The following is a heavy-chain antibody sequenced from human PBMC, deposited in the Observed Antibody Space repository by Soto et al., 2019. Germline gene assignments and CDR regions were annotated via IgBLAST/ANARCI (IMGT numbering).Heavy chain of an antibody. CDR3: VRLRDIAAAGTWWFDP. Sequence: QVQLVQSGAEVKKPGASVKVSCKASGYTFTSYGISWVRQAPGQGLEWMGWISAYNGNTNYAQKLQGRVTMTTETTMSTAFMELMSLSSDDTAVYYCVRLRDIAAAGTWWFDPWGQGTLVTVSS. CDR2: ISAYNGNT. D-gene: IGHD6-13*01. V-gene: IGHV1-18*01. CDR1: GYTFTSYG. J-gene: IGHJ5*02.